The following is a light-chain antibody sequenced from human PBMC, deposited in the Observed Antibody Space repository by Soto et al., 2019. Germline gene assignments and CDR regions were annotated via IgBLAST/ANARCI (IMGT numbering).Light chain of an antibody. CDR1: SGHSTYI. J-gene: IGLJ1*01. V-gene: IGLV4-60*02. CDR2: LEGSGSY. CDR3: ETWDTNTRV. Sequence: QLVLAQSSSASASLGSSVRPTCTLSSGHSTYIIAWHQQQPGKAPRYLMNLEGSGSYNKGSGVPDRFSGSSSGADRYLTISNLQFEDEADYYCETWDTNTRVFGTGTKLTVL.